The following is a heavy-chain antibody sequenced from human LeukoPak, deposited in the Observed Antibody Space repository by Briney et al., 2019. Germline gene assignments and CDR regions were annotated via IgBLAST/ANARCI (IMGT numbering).Heavy chain of an antibody. J-gene: IGHJ4*02. CDR1: GGSIGNGVYF. CDR2: IYDSVTT. V-gene: IGHV4-31*03. CDR3: ARERSSGWYRF. D-gene: IGHD6-19*01. Sequence: SETLSLTCTVSGGSIGNGVYFWTWLRQYPGKGLECIGYIYDSVTTYYTPSLKSRVAISLDRSKNQFSLNLTSVTAADRAVYYCARERSSGWYRFWGQGILVAVSS.